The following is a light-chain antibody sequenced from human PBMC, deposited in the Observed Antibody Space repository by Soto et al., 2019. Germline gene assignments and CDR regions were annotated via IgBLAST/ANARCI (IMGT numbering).Light chain of an antibody. CDR1: SSDVGAYNH. J-gene: IGLJ1*01. CDR3: SSYTSSSTLV. Sequence: QSALTQPASVSGSPGQSITMSCTGTSSDVGAYNHVSWYQQHPGKVPKLLVYDVSNRPSGVSNRFSGSKSGNTASLTISGLQTEDEADYYCSSYTSSSTLVFGTGTKLTVL. V-gene: IGLV2-14*03. CDR2: DVS.